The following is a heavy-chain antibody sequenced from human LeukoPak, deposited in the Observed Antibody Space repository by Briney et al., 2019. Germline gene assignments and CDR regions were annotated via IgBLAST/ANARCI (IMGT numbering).Heavy chain of an antibody. Sequence: GGSLRLSCAASGFTYSSYGMHWVRQAPGKGLEWVAVIWYDGSNKYYADSVKGRFTISRDNSKNTLYLQMNSLRAKDTAVYYCARDSSGYYHGNYFDYWGQGTLVTVSS. CDR3: ARDSSGYYHGNYFDY. CDR1: GFTYSSYG. V-gene: IGHV3-33*01. CDR2: IWYDGSNK. D-gene: IGHD3-22*01. J-gene: IGHJ4*02.